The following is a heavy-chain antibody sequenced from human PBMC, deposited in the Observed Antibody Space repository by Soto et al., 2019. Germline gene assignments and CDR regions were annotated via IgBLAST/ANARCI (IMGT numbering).Heavy chain of an antibody. D-gene: IGHD2-2*01. CDR3: VKVANALNYFDY. J-gene: IGHJ4*02. Sequence: PGGSLRLSCAASGFTFSTYTMSWVRQAPGKGLEWVSSISRTRTYIYYADSVKGRFTISRDDAKNSVYLQMDSLRAEDTAVYYCVKVANALNYFDYWGQGALVTVSS. CDR1: GFTFSTYT. V-gene: IGHV3-21*01. CDR2: ISRTRTYI.